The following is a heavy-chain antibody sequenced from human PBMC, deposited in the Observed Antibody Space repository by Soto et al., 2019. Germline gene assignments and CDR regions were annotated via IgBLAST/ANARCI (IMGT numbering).Heavy chain of an antibody. D-gene: IGHD4-17*01. Sequence: EVQLLESGGGLVQPGGSLRLSCAASGFTFSSYAMSWVRQAPGKGLEWVSAISGSGGSTYYADSVKGRFTISRDNSKNTLYLQMNSLRAEDTAVYYCAKGPRDYGDYERSAFDIWGQGTMVTVSS. V-gene: IGHV3-23*01. CDR1: GFTFSSYA. CDR3: AKGPRDYGDYERSAFDI. J-gene: IGHJ3*02. CDR2: ISGSGGST.